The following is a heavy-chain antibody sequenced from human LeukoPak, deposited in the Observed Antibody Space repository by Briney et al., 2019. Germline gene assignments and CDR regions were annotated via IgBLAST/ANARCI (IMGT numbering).Heavy chain of an antibody. D-gene: IGHD2-15*01. J-gene: IGHJ4*02. CDR1: GFTFSSYW. V-gene: IGHV3-74*01. Sequence: GGSLRLSCAASGFTFSSYWMHWVRQAPGKGLVWVSRINNDGSSTSYADSVKGRFTISRDNAKNTLYLQMNSLRAEDTAVYYCVSSYCSGGSCYSASGYWGQGTLVTVS. CDR2: INNDGSST. CDR3: VSSYCSGGSCYSASGY.